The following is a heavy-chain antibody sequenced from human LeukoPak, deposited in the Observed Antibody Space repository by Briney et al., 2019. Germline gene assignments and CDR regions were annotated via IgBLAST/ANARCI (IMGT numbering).Heavy chain of an antibody. CDR3: ARTGYLGIDY. CDR1: GGSISSSTYY. V-gene: IGHV4-39*01. Sequence: PSETLSPTCTVSGGSISSSTYYWGWIRQPPGKGLEWIGSIYYSGSTYYNPSLKSRVTISVDTSKNQFSLKLSSVTAADTAVYYCARTGYLGIDYWGQGTLVTVSS. D-gene: IGHD1-26*01. J-gene: IGHJ4*02. CDR2: IYYSGST.